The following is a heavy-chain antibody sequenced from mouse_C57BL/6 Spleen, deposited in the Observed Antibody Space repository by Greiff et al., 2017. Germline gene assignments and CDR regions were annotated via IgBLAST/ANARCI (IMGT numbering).Heavy chain of an antibody. CDR2: ISSGGSYT. V-gene: IGHV5-6*01. CDR1: GFTFSSYG. D-gene: IGHD4-1*01. Sequence: EVKVVESGGDLVKPGGSLKLSCAASGFTFSSYGMSWVRQTPDKRLEWVATISSGGSYTYYPDSVKGRFTISRDNAKNTLYLQMSSLKSEDTAMYYCARHGAGTDYFDYWGQGTTLTVSS. CDR3: ARHGAGTDYFDY. J-gene: IGHJ2*01.